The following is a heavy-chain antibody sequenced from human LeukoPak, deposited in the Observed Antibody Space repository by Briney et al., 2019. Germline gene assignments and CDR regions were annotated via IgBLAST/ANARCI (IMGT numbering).Heavy chain of an antibody. D-gene: IGHD3-10*01. Sequence: GSLRLSCAASGFPFSSYGMHWVRQAPGKGLEWVAFIRYDGSNKYYADSVKGRFTISRDNSKHTLYLQMNSLRAEDTAVYYCAKDLIGSGSYYNPYYFDYWGQGTLVTVSS. CDR1: GFPFSSYG. CDR2: IRYDGSNK. J-gene: IGHJ4*02. V-gene: IGHV3-30*02. CDR3: AKDLIGSGSYYNPYYFDY.